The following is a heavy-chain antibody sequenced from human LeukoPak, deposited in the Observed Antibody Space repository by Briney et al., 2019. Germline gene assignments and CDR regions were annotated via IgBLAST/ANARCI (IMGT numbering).Heavy chain of an antibody. D-gene: IGHD1-26*01. V-gene: IGHV3-21*01. CDR2: ISRSSSHI. J-gene: IGHJ2*01. CDR1: GFTFSNYT. Sequence: GGSLRLSGAASGFTFSNYTMNWVRQAPGEGLEWVSSISRSSSHIYYADSVKGRFTISRDNAKHSLYLQMNSLRAEDTAVYYCARGLGVGAQVLDLWGRGTLVTVSS. CDR3: ARGLGVGAQVLDL.